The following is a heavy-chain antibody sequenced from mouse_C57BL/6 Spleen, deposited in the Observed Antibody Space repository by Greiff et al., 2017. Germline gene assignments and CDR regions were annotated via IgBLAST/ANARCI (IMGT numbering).Heavy chain of an antibody. D-gene: IGHD2-2*01. CDR2: IDPETGGT. V-gene: IGHV1-15*01. Sequence: QVQLQQSGAELVRPGASVTLSCKASGYTFTDYEMHWVKQTPVHGLEWIGAIDPETGGTAYNQKFKGKAILTADKSSSTAYMELRSLTSEDSAVYYCTNGYDGGGYFDYWGQGTTLTVSS. CDR1: GYTFTDYE. CDR3: TNGYDGGGYFDY. J-gene: IGHJ2*01.